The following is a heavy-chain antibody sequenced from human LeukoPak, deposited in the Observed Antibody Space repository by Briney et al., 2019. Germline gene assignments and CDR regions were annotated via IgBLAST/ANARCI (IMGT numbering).Heavy chain of an antibody. V-gene: IGHV1-2*06. CDR3: ARGGLYGY. J-gene: IGHJ4*02. CDR1: GYTFTGYY. CDR2: IKPNSGDT. D-gene: IGHD2-2*02. Sequence: ASVKVSCKASGYTFTGYYMHWVRQAPGQGLEWMGRIKPNSGDTKYAQKFQGRVTMTRDTSISTAYMELSGLRSDDTAVYYCARGGLYGYWGQGTLVTVSA.